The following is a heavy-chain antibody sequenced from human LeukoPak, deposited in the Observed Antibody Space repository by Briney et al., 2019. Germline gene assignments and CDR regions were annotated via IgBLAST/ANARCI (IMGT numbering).Heavy chain of an antibody. Sequence: ASVKVSCKASGGTFSSYAISWVRQAPGQGLEWMGGIIPIFGTANYAQKFQGRVTITADESTSTAYMELSSLRSEDTAVYYCGRGAATDDCSSTSCYNLRDWLGAFDIWGQGTMVTVSS. CDR1: GGTFSSYA. D-gene: IGHD2-2*02. V-gene: IGHV1-69*13. CDR3: GRGAATDDCSSTSCYNLRDWLGAFDI. J-gene: IGHJ3*02. CDR2: IIPIFGTA.